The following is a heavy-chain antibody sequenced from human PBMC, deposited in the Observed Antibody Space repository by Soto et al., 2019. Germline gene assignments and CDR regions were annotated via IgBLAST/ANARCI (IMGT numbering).Heavy chain of an antibody. Sequence: SLRLSCAASGFTFSSYGMHWVRQAPGKGLEWVAVIWYDGSNKYYADSVKGRFTISRDNSKNTLYLQMNSLRAEDTAVYYCASSYSSSWPPGFDYWGQGTLVTVSS. V-gene: IGHV3-33*01. J-gene: IGHJ4*02. D-gene: IGHD6-13*01. CDR3: ASSYSSSWPPGFDY. CDR1: GFTFSSYG. CDR2: IWYDGSNK.